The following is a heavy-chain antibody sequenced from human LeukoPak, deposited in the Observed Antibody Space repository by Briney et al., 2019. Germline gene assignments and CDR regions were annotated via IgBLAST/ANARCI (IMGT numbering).Heavy chain of an antibody. CDR3: TRTSDILTGYTPREAYYYYYHMDV. V-gene: IGHV3-73*01. J-gene: IGHJ6*03. Sequence: HPGGSLRLSCAASGFTFSGSAMHWVRQASGKGLEWVGRIRSKANSYATVYAASVKGRFTISRDDSKNTAYLQMNSLKTEDTAVYYCTRTSDILTGYTPREAYYYYYHMDVWAKGRRSPSP. D-gene: IGHD3-9*01. CDR1: GFTFSGSA. CDR2: IRSKANSYAT.